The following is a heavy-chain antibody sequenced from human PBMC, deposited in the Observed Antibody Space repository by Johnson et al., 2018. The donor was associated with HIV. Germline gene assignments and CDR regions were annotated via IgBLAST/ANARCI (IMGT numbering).Heavy chain of an antibody. CDR1: GFTLSTYG. CDR3: AKAQWRMLDDSFDI. J-gene: IGHJ3*02. Sequence: QVQLVESGGGVVQPGRSLRLSCVASGFTLSTYGMHWVRQAPGKGLEWVAVMSYDGSNKYYADSVKGRFTISRDSSKNTLYLQMNSLRAEDTALYYCAKAQWRMLDDSFDIWGLGTMVTVSS. CDR2: MSYDGSNK. V-gene: IGHV3-30*18. D-gene: IGHD2/OR15-2a*01.